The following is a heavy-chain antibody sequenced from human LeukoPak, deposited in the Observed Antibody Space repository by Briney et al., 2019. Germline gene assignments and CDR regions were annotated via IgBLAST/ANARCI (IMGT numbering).Heavy chain of an antibody. D-gene: IGHD3-16*02. J-gene: IGHJ4*02. CDR2: ISGSGGST. V-gene: IGHV3-23*01. CDR3: ARDGQGDYDYVWGSYRPDY. CDR1: GFTFSSYA. Sequence: GGSLRLSCAASGFTFSSYAMSWVRQAPGKGLEWVSAISGSGGSTYYADSVKGRFTISRDNSKNTLYLQMNSLRAEDTAVYYCARDGQGDYDYVWGSYRPDYWGQGTLVTVSS.